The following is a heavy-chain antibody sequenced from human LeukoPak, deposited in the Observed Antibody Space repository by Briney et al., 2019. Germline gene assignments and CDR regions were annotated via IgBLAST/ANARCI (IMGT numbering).Heavy chain of an antibody. CDR2: TRGSGSPT. Sequence: PGGSLRLSCAASGFIFSSATMSWVRQAPGKGLEWVSATRGSGSPTYYADSVKGRFTISRDNSKNTLYLQMNTLRVEDRAVYYCAKENPVGGTNYFDYWGQGTLVTVAS. D-gene: IGHD1-26*01. CDR3: AKENPVGGTNYFDY. CDR1: GFIFSSAT. J-gene: IGHJ4*02. V-gene: IGHV3-23*01.